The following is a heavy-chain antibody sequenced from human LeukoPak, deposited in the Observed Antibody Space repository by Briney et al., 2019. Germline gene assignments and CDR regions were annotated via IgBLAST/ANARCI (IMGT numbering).Heavy chain of an antibody. J-gene: IGHJ6*03. D-gene: IGHD6-13*01. CDR2: IYHSGST. Sequence: SETLSLTCAVYGGSFSGYYWSWIRQPPGKGLEWIGSIYHSGSTYYNPSLKSRVTISVDTPKNQFSLKLSSVTAADTAVYYCARGVGYSSSWQFYYYYMDVWGKGTTVTVSS. CDR1: GGSFSGYY. CDR3: ARGVGYSSSWQFYYYYMDV. V-gene: IGHV4-34*01.